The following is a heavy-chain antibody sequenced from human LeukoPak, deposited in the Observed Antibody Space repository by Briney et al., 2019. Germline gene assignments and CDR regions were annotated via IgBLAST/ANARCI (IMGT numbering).Heavy chain of an antibody. CDR3: ARAPYYYDSSGYYAG. J-gene: IGHJ4*02. CDR1: GFTFSTYA. D-gene: IGHD3-22*01. V-gene: IGHV3-21*01. CDR2: ISSSSSYI. Sequence: PGGSLRLSCAASGFTFSTYAVNWVRQAPGKGLEWVSSISSSSSYIYYADSVKGRFTISRDNAKNSLYLQMNSLRAEDTAVYYCARAPYYYDSSGYYAGWGQGTLVTVSS.